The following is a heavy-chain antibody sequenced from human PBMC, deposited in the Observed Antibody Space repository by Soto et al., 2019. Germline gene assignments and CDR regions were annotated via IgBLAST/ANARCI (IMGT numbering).Heavy chain of an antibody. CDR2: LHAGNGNT. D-gene: IGHD2-8*01. CDR3: ARKYGASSY. V-gene: IGHV1-3*01. CDR1: GFTFSSFS. J-gene: IGHJ4*02. Sequence: QVQLVQSGAEVKKPGASVNISCKTSGFTFSSFSLHWVRQAPGTSLEWMGWLHAGNGNTDYLEKFQVRVRITRDTSASAIYMELSSLTSEDTAVYYCARKYGASSYWGQGTLVTVSS.